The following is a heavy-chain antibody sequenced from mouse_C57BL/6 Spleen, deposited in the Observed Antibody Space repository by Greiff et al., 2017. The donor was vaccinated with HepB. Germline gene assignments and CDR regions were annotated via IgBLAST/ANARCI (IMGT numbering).Heavy chain of an antibody. CDR3: ARDPYRNSRGYFDV. Sequence: EVKVVESGGGLVKPGGSLKLSCAASGFTFSSYAMSWVRQTPEKRLEWVATISDGGSYTYYPDNVQGRFTISRDNAKNNRYLQMSHLKSEDTAMYDCARDPYRNSRGYFDVWGTGTTVTVSS. V-gene: IGHV5-4*01. CDR1: GFTFSSYA. J-gene: IGHJ1*03. D-gene: IGHD2-1*01. CDR2: ISDGGSYT.